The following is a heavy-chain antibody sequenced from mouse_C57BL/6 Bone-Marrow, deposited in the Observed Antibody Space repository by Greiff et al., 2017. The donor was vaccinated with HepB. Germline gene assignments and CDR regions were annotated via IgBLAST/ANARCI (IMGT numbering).Heavy chain of an antibody. CDR3: ARERNWDVPY. V-gene: IGHV1-39*01. J-gene: IGHJ3*01. Sequence: LKESGPELVKPGASVKISCKASGYSFTDYNMNWVKQSNGKSLEWIGVINPNDGTTSYNQKFKGKATLTVDQSSSTAYMQLNSLTSEDSAVYYCARERNWDVPYWGQGTLVTVSA. CDR1: GYSFTDYN. D-gene: IGHD4-1*01. CDR2: INPNDGTT.